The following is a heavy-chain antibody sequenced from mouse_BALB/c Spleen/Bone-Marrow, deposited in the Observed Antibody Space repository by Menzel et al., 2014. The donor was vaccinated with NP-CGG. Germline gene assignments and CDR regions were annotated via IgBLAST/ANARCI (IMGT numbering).Heavy chain of an antibody. CDR3: VRGGNYRFDY. Sequence: VQLQQPGPELVKPGASVKISCKASGYAFSSSWMNWVKQRPGQGLEWIGRICPGDGDINYNGNFKGKATLTADKSSSTAYMQLSGLTSVDSAVYFCVRGGNYRFDYWGQGTTLTVSS. V-gene: IGHV1-82*01. CDR2: ICPGDGDI. D-gene: IGHD2-1*01. CDR1: GYAFSSSW. J-gene: IGHJ2*01.